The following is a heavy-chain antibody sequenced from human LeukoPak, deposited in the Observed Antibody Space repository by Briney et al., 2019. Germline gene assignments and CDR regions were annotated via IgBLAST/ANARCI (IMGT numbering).Heavy chain of an antibody. J-gene: IGHJ4*02. CDR3: ARGPGPLGY. CDR2: INHSGST. V-gene: IGHV4-34*01. D-gene: IGHD3-16*01. Sequence: SETLSLTCAVYGGSFSGYYWSWIRQPPGKGLEWIGEINHSGSTNYNPSLKSRVTISVDTSKNQFSLKLSSVTAADTAVYYCARGPGPLGYWGQGTLVAVSS. CDR1: GGSFSGYY.